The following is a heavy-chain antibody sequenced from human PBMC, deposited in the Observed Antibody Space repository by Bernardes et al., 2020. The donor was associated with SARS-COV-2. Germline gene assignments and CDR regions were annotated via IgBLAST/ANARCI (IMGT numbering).Heavy chain of an antibody. Sequence: GGSLRLSCAASGFTVSSNYMSWVRQAPGKGLEWVSVIYSGVNTYSADSVKGRFTISRDNSKNTVYLQMNSLRAEDTAVYYCARDYPGPADWGQGTLVTVSS. CDR1: GFTVSSNY. D-gene: IGHD6-13*01. CDR3: ARDYPGPAD. CDR2: IYSGVNT. V-gene: IGHV3-66*01. J-gene: IGHJ4*02.